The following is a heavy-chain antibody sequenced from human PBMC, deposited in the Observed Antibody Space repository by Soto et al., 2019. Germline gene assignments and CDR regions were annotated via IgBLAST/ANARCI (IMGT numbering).Heavy chain of an antibody. V-gene: IGHV4-30-4*01. CDR1: GGSISSGDYY. J-gene: IGHJ4*02. Sequence: PSETLSLTCTVSGGSISSGDYYWSWIRQPPGKGLEWIAYIHYSGSTYCNPSLKSRVTISVDTSKNQFSLKLSSVTAADTAVYYCARSRYSGSYFFDYRGQGILVTLSS. CDR3: ARSRYSGSYFFDY. D-gene: IGHD1-26*01. CDR2: IHYSGST.